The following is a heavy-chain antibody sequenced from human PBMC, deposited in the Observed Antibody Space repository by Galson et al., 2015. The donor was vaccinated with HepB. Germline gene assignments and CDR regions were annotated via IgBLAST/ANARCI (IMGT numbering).Heavy chain of an antibody. CDR1: GYIFTTYW. CDR3: ARQSKIVVPASDQHGMDV. D-gene: IGHD3-22*01. CDR2: IDPSDFYT. J-gene: IGHJ6*02. Sequence: QSGAEVKKPGESLRISCKGSGYIFTTYWINWVHQMPGKGLEWMGRIDPSDFYTDYSPSFQGHVSISADKSVNTAFLYWSSLKASDTAIYYCARQSKIVVPASDQHGMDVWGQGTTVTVPS. V-gene: IGHV5-10-1*01.